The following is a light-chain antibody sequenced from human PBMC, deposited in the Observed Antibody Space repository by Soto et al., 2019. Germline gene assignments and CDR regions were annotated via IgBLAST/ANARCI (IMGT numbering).Light chain of an antibody. Sequence: QSVLTQPPSASGTPGQRVTMSFAGSSSNIGGNYVYWYQQLPGTAPKLLIYRNNQRPSGVPDRFSGAKSGTSASLAISGLQSEDEADYYCAACDDRLSGRVFGGGTKLTVL. CDR2: RNN. J-gene: IGLJ3*02. CDR1: SSNIGGNY. CDR3: AACDDRLSGRV. V-gene: IGLV1-47*01.